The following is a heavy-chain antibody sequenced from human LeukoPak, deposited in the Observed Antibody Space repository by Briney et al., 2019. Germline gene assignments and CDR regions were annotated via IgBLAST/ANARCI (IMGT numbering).Heavy chain of an antibody. CDR2: ISDSGGST. Sequence: GGSLRLSCSASGFPFSSYAMHWVRQAPGKGLEYVSAISDSGGSTYYADSVKGRFTISRDNSKNTLYLQMSSLRAEDTAVYFCVRGYPFGPYGMDVWGQGTTVTVSS. V-gene: IGHV3-64D*09. J-gene: IGHJ6*02. D-gene: IGHD5-18*01. CDR1: GFPFSSYA. CDR3: VRGYPFGPYGMDV.